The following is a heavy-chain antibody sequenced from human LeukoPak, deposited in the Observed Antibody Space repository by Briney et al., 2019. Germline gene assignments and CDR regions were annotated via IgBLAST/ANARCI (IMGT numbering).Heavy chain of an antibody. CDR1: GGTFSSYA. J-gene: IGHJ4*02. D-gene: IGHD2-21*02. CDR2: ISAYNGNT. CDR3: ASNRRKLYCGGDCYSSAFDY. V-gene: IGHV1-18*01. Sequence: ASVKVSCKASGGTFSSYAISWVRQAPGQGLEWMGWISAYNGNTHYPRKLQGRVTMTIDTSTSTAYMEVRSLTSDDTAVYYCASNRRKLYCGGDCYSSAFDYWGQGTLVTVSS.